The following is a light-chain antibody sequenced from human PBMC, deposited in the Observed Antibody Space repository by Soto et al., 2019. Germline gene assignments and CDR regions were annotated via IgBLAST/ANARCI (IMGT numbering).Light chain of an antibody. CDR3: QQYNNWPRT. Sequence: EIVMTQSPATLSVSPGERATLSCRASQSVSSNLAWYQQKPGQAPRLLIYGASTRATGIPARFSGSGSGTEFPLTISSLQSEDVAVYYCQQYNNWPRTFVQGTKLEIK. CDR1: QSVSSN. CDR2: GAS. V-gene: IGKV3-15*01. J-gene: IGKJ2*01.